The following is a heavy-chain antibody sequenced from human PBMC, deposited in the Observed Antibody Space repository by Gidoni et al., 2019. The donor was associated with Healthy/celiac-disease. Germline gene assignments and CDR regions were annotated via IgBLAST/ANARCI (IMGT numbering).Heavy chain of an antibody. CDR1: GYTFTSYY. D-gene: IGHD6-6*01. CDR2: INPSGGST. V-gene: IGHV1-46*04. J-gene: IGHJ6*02. CDR3: AREYSSSNYYYYYGMDV. Sequence: QVQLVQSGAEVKKPGASVKVSCKASGYTFTSYYMHWVRQAPGQGLEWMGIINPSGGSTSYAQKLQGRVTMTRDTSTSTVYMELSSLRSEDTAVYYCAREYSSSNYYYYYGMDVWGQGTTVTVSS.